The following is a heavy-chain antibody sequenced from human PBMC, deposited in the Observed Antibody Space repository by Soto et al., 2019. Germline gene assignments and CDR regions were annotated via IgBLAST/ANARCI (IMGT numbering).Heavy chain of an antibody. CDR3: AKGGSYYAH. D-gene: IGHD1-26*01. V-gene: IGHV1-2*02. CDR2: FSSLSGGA. CDR1: GSTHTIYF. J-gene: IGHJ4*02. Sequence: QVQLVQSGAEVKRPGTSVRVSCTASGSTHTIYFIHWLRQAPGQGLEWMGWFSSLSGGANYAQKFRGRVIMTRDTSTATSFMELTGLKSDDTAVYYCAKGGSYYAHWGQGSLVTVSS.